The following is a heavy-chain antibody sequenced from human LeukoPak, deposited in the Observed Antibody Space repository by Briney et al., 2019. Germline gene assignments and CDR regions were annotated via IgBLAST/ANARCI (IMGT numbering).Heavy chain of an antibody. CDR2: MNPNSGNT. J-gene: IGHJ5*02. CDR3: ARGVTMVRGVQYYNWFDP. Sequence: GASVKVSCKASGYTFTSYDINWVRQATGQGLEWMGWMNPNSGNTGYAQKFQGRVTITRNTSIGTAYMELSSLRSEDTAVYYCARGVTMVRGVQYYNWFDPWGQGTLVTVSS. D-gene: IGHD3-10*01. V-gene: IGHV1-8*03. CDR1: GYTFTSYD.